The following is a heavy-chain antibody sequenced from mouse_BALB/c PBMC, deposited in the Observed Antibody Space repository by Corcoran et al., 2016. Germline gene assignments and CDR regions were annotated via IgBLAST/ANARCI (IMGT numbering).Heavy chain of an antibody. D-gene: IGHD4-1*01. Sequence: EVQLQQSGAELVKPGASVKLSCTASGFNIKDTYMHWVKQRPEQGLEWIGRIDPANGNTKYDPKFQGKATITADTSSNTAYLQLSSLTSEDTAVYYCANWDWYFYVLCAGTTVTVSS. CDR3: ANWDWYFYV. V-gene: IGHV14-3*02. J-gene: IGHJ1*01. CDR2: IDPANGNT. CDR1: GFNIKDTY.